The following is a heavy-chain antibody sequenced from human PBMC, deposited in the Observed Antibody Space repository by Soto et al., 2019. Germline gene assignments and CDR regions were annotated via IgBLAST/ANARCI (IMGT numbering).Heavy chain of an antibody. CDR3: ARGGQQLVHYNWFDP. CDR2: IYYSGST. J-gene: IGHJ5*02. Sequence: SETLSLTCTVSGGSISSGDYYWSWIRQPPGKGLEWIGYIYYSGSTYYNPSLKSRVTISVDTSKNQFSLKLSSVTAADTAVYYCARGGQQLVHYNWFDPWGQGTLVTVSS. V-gene: IGHV4-30-4*01. D-gene: IGHD6-13*01. CDR1: GGSISSGDYY.